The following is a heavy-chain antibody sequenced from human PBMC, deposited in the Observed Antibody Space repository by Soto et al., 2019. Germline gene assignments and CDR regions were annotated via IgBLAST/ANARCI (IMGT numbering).Heavy chain of an antibody. CDR3: ARSMDTGYYYYGMDV. V-gene: IGHV4-59*01. Sequence: SETLSLTCTVSGASITNYYWSWIRQPPGKGLEWIAYIYYSGSTNYNPSLKSRVTISIDTSRTQFSLKLSSVTAADTAMYYCARSMDTGYYYYGMDVWGRGTTVTVSS. CDR1: GASITNYY. J-gene: IGHJ6*02. CDR2: IYYSGST.